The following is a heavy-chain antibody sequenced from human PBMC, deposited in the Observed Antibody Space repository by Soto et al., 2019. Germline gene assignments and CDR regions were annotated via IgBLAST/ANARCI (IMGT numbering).Heavy chain of an antibody. CDR2: ISGSGSTT. D-gene: IGHD2-2*02. J-gene: IGHJ6*02. V-gene: IGHV3-11*01. CDR3: AREYTAWPLAYGLDV. CDR1: GFTFSGYY. Sequence: PGGSLRLSCTASGFTFSGYYMSWIRQAPGKGLEWLAYISGSGSTTYYTDSVKGRFAISRDNARTSLYLQINSLRVEDSAVYYCAREYTAWPLAYGLDVWGQGTTVTVSS.